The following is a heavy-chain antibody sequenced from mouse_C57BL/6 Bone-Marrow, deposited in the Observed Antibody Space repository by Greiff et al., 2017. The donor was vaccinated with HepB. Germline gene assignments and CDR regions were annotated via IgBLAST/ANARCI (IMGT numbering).Heavy chain of an antibody. CDR1: GFTFSDYG. J-gene: IGHJ1*03. Sequence: EVKVVESGGGLVKPGGSLKLSCAASGFTFSDYGMHWVRQAPEKGLEWVAYISSGSSTIYYADTVKGRFTISRDNAKNTLFLQMTSLRSEDTAMYYCARRLRSGYFDVWGTGTTVTVSS. D-gene: IGHD1-1*01. CDR3: ARRLRSGYFDV. V-gene: IGHV5-17*01. CDR2: ISSGSSTI.